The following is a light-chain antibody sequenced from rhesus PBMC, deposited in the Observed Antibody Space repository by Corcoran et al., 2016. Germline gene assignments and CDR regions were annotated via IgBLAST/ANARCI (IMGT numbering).Light chain of an antibody. J-gene: IGKJ2*01. CDR2: TAS. V-gene: IGKV1-21*01. Sequence: DILMTQSPSSLSASVGDRVTITCRASQGISSWLAWYKRKPGKAPKLLIYTASSLKSGVPSRFSGSGSGTDFTLTISSLQPEDFATYYCQQYNSAPYSFGQGTKVEIK. CDR3: QQYNSAPYS. CDR1: QGISSW.